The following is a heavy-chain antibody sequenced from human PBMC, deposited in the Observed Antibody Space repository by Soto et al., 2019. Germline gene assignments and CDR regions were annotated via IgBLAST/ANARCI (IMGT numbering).Heavy chain of an antibody. D-gene: IGHD2-2*01. CDR1: GFTFSSFG. CDR2: ISHDGRSK. Sequence: PGGSLRLSCAASGFTFSSFGIHWVRQAPGKGLEWVAVISHDGRSKFYGDSVKGRFTVSRDSSKNILSLEMNSLRAEDTAVYYCAKDRGYCDSSSCYLGHAFDVWGQGTMVTVSS. V-gene: IGHV3-30*18. J-gene: IGHJ3*01. CDR3: AKDRGYCDSSSCYLGHAFDV.